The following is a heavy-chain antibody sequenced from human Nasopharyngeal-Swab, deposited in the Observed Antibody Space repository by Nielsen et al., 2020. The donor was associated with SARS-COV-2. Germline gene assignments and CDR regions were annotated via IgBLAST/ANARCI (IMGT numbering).Heavy chain of an antibody. V-gene: IGHV1-69*02. CDR2: IIPILGLA. D-gene: IGHD5-24*01. J-gene: IGHJ3*02. CDR3: ARGWERWLRSPGNAFDI. Sequence: WVRQAPGQGLEWMGRIIPILGLATYAPKFQGSFTITADKSTSTAYMELSSLRSEDTAVYYCARGWERWLRSPGNAFDIWGQGTMVTVSS.